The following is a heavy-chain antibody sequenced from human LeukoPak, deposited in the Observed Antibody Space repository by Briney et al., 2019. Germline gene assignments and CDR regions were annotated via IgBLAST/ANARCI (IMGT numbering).Heavy chain of an antibody. CDR2: ISGSGGTT. J-gene: IGHJ4*02. Sequence: PGGSLRLSCAASGFTFSTFAMTWVRQAPGKGLEWVSVISGSGGTTYYADSVKGRFTLSRDNSKNTLYLQMNSLRAEDTAVYYCAKSMGGVVLVAADYWGQGTLVAVS. CDR3: AKSMGGVVLVAADY. CDR1: GFTFSTFA. V-gene: IGHV3-23*01. D-gene: IGHD2-15*01.